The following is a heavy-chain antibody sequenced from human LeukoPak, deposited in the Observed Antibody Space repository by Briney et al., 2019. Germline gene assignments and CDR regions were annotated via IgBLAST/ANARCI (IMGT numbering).Heavy chain of an antibody. CDR3: ARGVYGAYFDF. J-gene: IGHJ4*02. CDR2: RQSNGYT. Sequence: SETLSLTCAFSGDSLSGYYRSWLRQPPGKGLEWIAYRQSNGYTEYYPSLMSRVTISLDTSKRQLSLKLTSVTAADTAVYYCARGVYGAYFDFWGQGTLVTVSS. D-gene: IGHD4-17*01. V-gene: IGHV4-59*01. CDR1: GDSLSGYY.